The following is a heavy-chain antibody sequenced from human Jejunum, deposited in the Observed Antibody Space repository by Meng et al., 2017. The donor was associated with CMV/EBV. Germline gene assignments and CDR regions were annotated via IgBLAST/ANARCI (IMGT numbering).Heavy chain of an antibody. CDR1: GYTFTSYG. Sequence: QVQLVQSGAEVKKPGASVKVSCKASGYTFTSYGISWVRQGTGQGLEWMGWMNPNRGTTGYAQKFQGRVTMTRNISKSTAYMDLSSLRPEDTAVYYCATGVADFEYWGQGTLVTVSS. CDR3: ATGVADFEY. CDR2: MNPNRGTT. J-gene: IGHJ4*02. D-gene: IGHD6-19*01. V-gene: IGHV1-8*02.